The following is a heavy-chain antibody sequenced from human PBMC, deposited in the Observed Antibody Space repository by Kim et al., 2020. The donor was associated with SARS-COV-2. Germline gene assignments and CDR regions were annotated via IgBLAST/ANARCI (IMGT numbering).Heavy chain of an antibody. V-gene: IGHV3-13*01. Sequence: GGSLRLSCAASGFTFSSYDMHWVRQATGKGLEWVSAIGTAGDTYYPGSVKGRFTISRENAKNSLYLQMNSLRAGDTAVYYCARTAQSLGYCSGGSCYGWYFDLWGRGTLVTVSS. J-gene: IGHJ2*01. CDR1: GFTFSSYD. CDR3: ARTAQSLGYCSGGSCYGWYFDL. CDR2: IGTAGDT. D-gene: IGHD2-15*01.